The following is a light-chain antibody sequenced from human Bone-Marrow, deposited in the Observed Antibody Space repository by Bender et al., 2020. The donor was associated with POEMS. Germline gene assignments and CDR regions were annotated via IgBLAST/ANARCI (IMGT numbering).Light chain of an antibody. CDR3: SSYADNSVWV. Sequence: HSALTQPASVSESPGQSISISCTGSSSEVGSYDLVSWFQQHPGKAPKLLIYDVSNRPSGVSNRFSGSKSGNTASLTISGLQAEDEADYYCSSYADNSVWVFGGGTKLTVL. V-gene: IGLV2-23*02. CDR2: DVS. CDR1: SSEVGSYDL. J-gene: IGLJ3*02.